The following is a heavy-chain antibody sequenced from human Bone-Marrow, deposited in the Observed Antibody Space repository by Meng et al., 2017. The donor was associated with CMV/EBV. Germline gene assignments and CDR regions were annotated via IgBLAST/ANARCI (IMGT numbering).Heavy chain of an antibody. CDR2: IKSKTDGGTT. J-gene: IGHJ6*01. CDR3: TTDTVAVASTLRDWYYGMDV. CDR1: GFTFSNAW. V-gene: IGHV3-15*01. Sequence: GGSLRLSCAASGFTFSNAWMSWVRQAPGKGMEWVGRIKSKTDGGTTDYAAPVKGRFTISRDDSKNTLYLQMNSLKTEDTAVYYCTTDTVAVASTLRDWYYGMDVWGQGTTVTVYS. D-gene: IGHD6-19*01.